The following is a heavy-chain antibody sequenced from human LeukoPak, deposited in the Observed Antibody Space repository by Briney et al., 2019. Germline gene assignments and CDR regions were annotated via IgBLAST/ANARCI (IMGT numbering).Heavy chain of an antibody. V-gene: IGHV3-48*03. J-gene: IGHJ4*02. CDR2: ISSSGTII. CDR1: GFTFRNYE. Sequence: GGSLRLSCATSGFTFRNYEIPWVRQPPGTGLECVSYISSSGTIIYYADSVKGRFIISRDNAKNSLYLQMSSLRAEDTAVYYCARDSLPPLSDWGQGTLVTVSS. CDR3: ARDSLPPLSD.